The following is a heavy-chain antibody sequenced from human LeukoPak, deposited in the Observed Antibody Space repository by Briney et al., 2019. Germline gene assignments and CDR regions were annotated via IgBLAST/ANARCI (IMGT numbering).Heavy chain of an antibody. Sequence: GGSLRLSCAASGFTLSTYGMHWVRQAPGKGLEWVAFIRYDGSNKYYADSVKGRFTISRDNSKNTLYLQMNSLRAEDTAVYYCARGPYYDILTGYPNLENWFDYWGQGTLVTVSS. CDR2: IRYDGSNK. CDR1: GFTLSTYG. J-gene: IGHJ4*02. D-gene: IGHD3-9*01. V-gene: IGHV3-30*02. CDR3: ARGPYYDILTGYPNLENWFDY.